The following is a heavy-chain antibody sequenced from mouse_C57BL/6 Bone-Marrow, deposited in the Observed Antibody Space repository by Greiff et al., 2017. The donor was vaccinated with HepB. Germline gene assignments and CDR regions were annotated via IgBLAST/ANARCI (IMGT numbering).Heavy chain of an antibody. CDR3: ARAGTGPWFAY. J-gene: IGHJ3*01. Sequence: QVQLKESGAELVRPGTSVKMSCKASGYTFTNYWIGWAKQRPGHGLEWIGDIYPGGGYTNYNEKFKGKATLTADKSSSTAYMQFSSLTSEDSAIYYCARAGTGPWFAYWGQGTLVTVSA. D-gene: IGHD4-1*01. CDR2: IYPGGGYT. CDR1: GYTFTNYW. V-gene: IGHV1-63*01.